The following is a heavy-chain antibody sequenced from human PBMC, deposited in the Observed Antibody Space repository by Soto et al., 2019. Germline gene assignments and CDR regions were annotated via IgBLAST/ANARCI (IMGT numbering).Heavy chain of an antibody. CDR3: ARDYERRYKDIAAAGKAPYYYGMDV. CDR1: GGTFSSYA. Sequence: GASVKVSCKASGGTFSSYAIIWVRQAPGQGHEWMGGVIPIFGTANYAQKFQGRVTITADESTSTAYMGLSSLRSEDTAVYYCARDYERRYKDIAAAGKAPYYYGMDVSGQGTTVTVSS. J-gene: IGHJ6*02. CDR2: VIPIFGTA. D-gene: IGHD6-13*01. V-gene: IGHV1-69*13.